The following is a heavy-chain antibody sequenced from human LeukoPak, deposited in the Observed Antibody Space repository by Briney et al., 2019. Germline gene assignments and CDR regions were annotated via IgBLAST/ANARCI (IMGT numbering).Heavy chain of an antibody. V-gene: IGHV4-4*07. Sequence: SETLSLTCSVSGGSISSYYWSWIRQPAGKGLEWIGWIYTSGSTNYNPSLKSRVTMSVDTSKYQFSLKLSSVTAADTAVYYCARRALIYDFWSGYSGYDAFDIWGQGTMVTVSS. D-gene: IGHD3-3*01. CDR1: GGSISSYY. CDR2: IYTSGST. CDR3: ARRALIYDFWSGYSGYDAFDI. J-gene: IGHJ3*02.